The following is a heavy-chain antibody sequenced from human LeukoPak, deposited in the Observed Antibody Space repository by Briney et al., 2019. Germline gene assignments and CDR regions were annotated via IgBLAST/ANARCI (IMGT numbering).Heavy chain of an antibody. D-gene: IGHD5-18*01. V-gene: IGHV1-46*01. J-gene: IGHJ4*02. CDR2: INPSGGST. CDR1: GYTFTSYG. Sequence: ASVKVSCKASGYTFTSYGISWVRQAPGQGLEWMGIINPSGGSTSYAQKFQGRVTMTRDTSTSTVYMELSSLRSEDTAVYYCARDSSMGYSYGLVGFDYWGQGTLVTVSS. CDR3: ARDSSMGYSYGLVGFDY.